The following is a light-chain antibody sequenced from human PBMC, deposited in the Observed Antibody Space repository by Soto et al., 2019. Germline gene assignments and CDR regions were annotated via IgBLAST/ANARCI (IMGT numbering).Light chain of an antibody. CDR3: QKYNSAPFT. J-gene: IGKJ3*01. CDR2: SAS. CDR1: QNLGTLY. V-gene: IGKV3-20*01. Sequence: EIVLTQSPGTLSLSPGERGTLSCRASQNLGTLYLAWFQQKSGQAPRLLIYSASRRATGIPDGFTGSGSGTDFTLTISSLQPEDVATYYCQKYNSAPFTFGPGTKVDLK.